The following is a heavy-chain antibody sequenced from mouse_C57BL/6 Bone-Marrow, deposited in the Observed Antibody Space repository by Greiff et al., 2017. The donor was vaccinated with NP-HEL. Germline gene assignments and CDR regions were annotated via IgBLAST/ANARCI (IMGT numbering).Heavy chain of an antibody. CDR2: IDPENGDP. CDR3: TTVTSVVAHYFDY. V-gene: IGHV14-4*01. J-gene: IGHJ2*01. D-gene: IGHD1-1*01. CDR1: GFTIKDDY. Sequence: VQLQQSGAELVRPGASVKLSCTASGFTIKDDYMHWVKQRPEQGLEWIGWIDPENGDPEYASKFQGKATITADTSSNTAYLQLSSLTSEDTSVYYSTTVTSVVAHYFDYWGQGTTLTVSS.